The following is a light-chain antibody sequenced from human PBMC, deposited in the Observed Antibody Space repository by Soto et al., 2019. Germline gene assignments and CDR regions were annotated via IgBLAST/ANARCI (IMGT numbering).Light chain of an antibody. CDR2: AAS. CDR1: ENIRSY. V-gene: IGKV1-39*01. Sequence: DIQMTQSPSSLSASVGDRVTITCRASENIRSYLNWYLHKPGKAPKLLIYAASTLQSGVPSRFSGSGSGTHFTLTISNLQPEDCATYFCQQSYNSPTTFGQGTKVDIK. CDR3: QQSYNSPTT. J-gene: IGKJ1*01.